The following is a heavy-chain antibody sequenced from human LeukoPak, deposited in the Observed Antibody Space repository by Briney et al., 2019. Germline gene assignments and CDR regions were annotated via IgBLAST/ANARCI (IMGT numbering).Heavy chain of an antibody. D-gene: IGHD2-2*01. CDR1: GGSISSYY. Sequence: TSETLSLTCTVSGGSISSYYWSWIRQPPGKGLEWIEEINHSGSTNYNPSLKSRVTISVDTSKNQFSLKLSSVTAADTAVYYCARDPALLVPAASYYYYYGMDVWGKGTTVTVSS. CDR3: ARDPALLVPAASYYYYYGMDV. CDR2: INHSGST. V-gene: IGHV4-34*01. J-gene: IGHJ6*04.